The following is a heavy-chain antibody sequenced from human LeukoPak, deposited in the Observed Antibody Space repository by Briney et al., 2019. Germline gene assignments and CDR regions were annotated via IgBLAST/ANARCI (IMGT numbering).Heavy chain of an antibody. CDR3: ARELRTGVGATDY. CDR2: INPRGDGT. Sequence: ASVEVSCKASGYTFTSYYMHWVRQAPGQGLEWVGIINPRGDGTNYAQKFQGRVTMTRDTSTSTVYMELSSLRSEDTAVYFCARELRTGVGATDYWGQGTLVTVSS. J-gene: IGHJ4*02. D-gene: IGHD1-26*01. V-gene: IGHV1-46*01. CDR1: GYTFTSYY.